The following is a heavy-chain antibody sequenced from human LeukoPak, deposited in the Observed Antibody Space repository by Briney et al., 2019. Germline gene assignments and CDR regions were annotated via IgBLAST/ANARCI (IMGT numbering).Heavy chain of an antibody. CDR3: AKDGGLWVSAHWGDS. V-gene: IGHV3-23*01. CDR2: ISSSGGST. D-gene: IGHD7-27*01. CDR1: GFTFSEYA. J-gene: IGHJ4*02. Sequence: QSGGSLRLSCAASGFTFSEYAMSWVRQAPGKGLEWVSSISSSGGSTYYADSVKGRFTVSRDNSKNTLFLQMNSLRAEDTAVYYCAKDGGLWVSAHWGDSWGRGTLVTVSS.